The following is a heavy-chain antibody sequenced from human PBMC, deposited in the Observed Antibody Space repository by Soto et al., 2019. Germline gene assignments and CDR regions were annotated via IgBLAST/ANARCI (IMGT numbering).Heavy chain of an antibody. D-gene: IGHD3-10*01. V-gene: IGHV3-33*01. Sequence: TGGSLRLSCAASGFTFSSYGMHWVRQAPGKGLEWVAVIWYDGSNKYYADSVKGRFTISRDNSKNTLYLQMNSLRAEDTAVYYCARVNKNRGADYYYYGMDVWGQGTTVTVSS. J-gene: IGHJ6*02. CDR3: ARVNKNRGADYYYYGMDV. CDR2: IWYDGSNK. CDR1: GFTFSSYG.